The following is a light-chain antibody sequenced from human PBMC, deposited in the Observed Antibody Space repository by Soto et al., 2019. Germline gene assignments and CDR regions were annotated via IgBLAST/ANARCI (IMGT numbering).Light chain of an antibody. CDR3: QSWGSGIRV. CDR2: INSDGSH. Sequence: QAVVTQSPSASASLGASVKLTCTLSSGHSSYAIAWHQQQPEKGPRYLMKINSDGSHSKGDGIPDRLSGSSSGAERYLTISSLQSEDEADYYCQSWGSGIRVFGGGTKLTVL. J-gene: IGLJ3*02. V-gene: IGLV4-69*01. CDR1: SGHSSYA.